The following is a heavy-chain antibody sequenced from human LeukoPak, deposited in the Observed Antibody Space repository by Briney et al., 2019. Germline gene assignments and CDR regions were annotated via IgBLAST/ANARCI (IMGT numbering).Heavy chain of an antibody. V-gene: IGHV4-34*01. CDR1: GGSLSDYY. D-gene: IGHD3-10*01. CDR3: ARGPRFTYDYGSGSYQY. CDR2: INQGRST. J-gene: IGHJ4*02. Sequence: SETLSLTCAVYGGSLSDYYWSWIRQPPGKGLEWIGEINQGRSTTYNPSLKSRVTISDDTSKSQFFLKLNSVTAADTAVYYCARGPRFTYDYGSGSYQYWGQGALVTVSS.